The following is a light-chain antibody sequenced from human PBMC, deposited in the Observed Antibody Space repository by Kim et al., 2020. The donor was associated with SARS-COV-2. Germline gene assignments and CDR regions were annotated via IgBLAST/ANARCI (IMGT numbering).Light chain of an antibody. CDR1: QSVAGSF. Sequence: SPGEGASLSCRASQSVAGSFLAWYQQKPGQAPRLLIDGASNRATGIADRFSGSGSGTGFTLTITRLEPEDSAMYYCHQYGSSPWTFGLGTKVDIK. CDR3: HQYGSSPWT. J-gene: IGKJ1*01. CDR2: GAS. V-gene: IGKV3-20*01.